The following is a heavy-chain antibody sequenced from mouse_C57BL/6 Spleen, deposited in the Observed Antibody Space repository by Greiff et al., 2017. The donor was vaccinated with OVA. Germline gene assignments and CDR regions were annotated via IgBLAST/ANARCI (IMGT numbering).Heavy chain of an antibody. V-gene: IGHV14-2*01. Sequence: VQLKESGAELVKPGASVKLSCTASGFNIKDYYMHWVKQRTEQGLEWIGRIDPEDGETKYAPKFQGKATITADTSSNTAYLQLSSLTSEDTAVYYCARSSYSNYPYWYFDVWGTGTTVTVSS. CDR3: ARSSYSNYPYWYFDV. CDR2: IDPEDGET. D-gene: IGHD2-5*01. J-gene: IGHJ1*03. CDR1: GFNIKDYY.